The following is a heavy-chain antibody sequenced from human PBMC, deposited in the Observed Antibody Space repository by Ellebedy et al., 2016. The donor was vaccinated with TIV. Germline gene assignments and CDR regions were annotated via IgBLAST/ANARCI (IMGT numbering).Heavy chain of an antibody. V-gene: IGHV3-23*01. CDR3: AKDAVDSGSPPNWLDA. CDR2: VTGNSEST. D-gene: IGHD3-10*01. J-gene: IGHJ5*02. CDR1: GFTFHDYA. Sequence: PGGSLRLSCAASGFTFHDYAMSWVRQVPGKGLEWVAAVTGNSESTYYGASVRGRFTISSDNSKNTLFLHMNSLRVEDTALYFCAKDAVDSGSPPNWLDAWGQGSLVTVSS.